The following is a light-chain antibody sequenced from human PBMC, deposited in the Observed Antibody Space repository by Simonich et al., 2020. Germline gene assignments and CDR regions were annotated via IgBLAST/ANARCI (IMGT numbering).Light chain of an antibody. V-gene: IGKV1-13*02. CDR3: QQYNSYHT. J-gene: IGKJ2*01. Sequence: AIQLTQSPSSLSASFEDRVTITCLASQGISSALAWYQQKPGKAPKLLIYDVSSLESVVPSRFSVSGSGTDFTLTISSLQPEDFATYYCQQYNSYHTFGQGTKLEIK. CDR1: QGISSA. CDR2: DVS.